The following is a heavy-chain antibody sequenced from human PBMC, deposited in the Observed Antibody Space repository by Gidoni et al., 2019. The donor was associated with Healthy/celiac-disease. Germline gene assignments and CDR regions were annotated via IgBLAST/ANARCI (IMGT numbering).Heavy chain of an antibody. V-gene: IGHV3-48*02. Sequence: EVQLVESGGGLVQPGGSLRLSCAASGFTFSSYSMNWVRQAPGKGLEWVSYISSSSSTIYYADSVKGRFTISRDNAKNSLYLQMNSLRDEDTAVYYCARDRLDYYDSSGYYPYFDYWGQGTLVTVSS. CDR3: ARDRLDYYDSSGYYPYFDY. J-gene: IGHJ4*02. D-gene: IGHD3-22*01. CDR2: ISSSSSTI. CDR1: GFTFSSYS.